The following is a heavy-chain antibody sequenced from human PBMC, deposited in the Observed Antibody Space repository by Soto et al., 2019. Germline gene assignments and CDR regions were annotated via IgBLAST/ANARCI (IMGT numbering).Heavy chain of an antibody. D-gene: IGHD2-21*01. CDR1: GGSISSGDYY. J-gene: IGHJ5*02. CDR3: ARGGLPLWNWFDP. Sequence: SETLSLTCTVSGGSISSGDYYWSWIRQPPGKGLEWIGYIYYSGSTYYNPSLKSRVTISVDTSKNQFSLKLSSVTAADTAVYYCARGGLPLWNWFDPWGQGTLVTVSS. CDR2: IYYSGST. V-gene: IGHV4-30-4*01.